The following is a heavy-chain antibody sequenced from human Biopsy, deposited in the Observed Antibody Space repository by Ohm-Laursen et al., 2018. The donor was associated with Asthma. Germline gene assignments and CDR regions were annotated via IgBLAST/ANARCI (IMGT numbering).Heavy chain of an antibody. CDR1: GYSLTDLS. CDR2: HDHEEGGT. V-gene: IGHV1-24*01. CDR3: ASDFPKDYVRYNFQF. D-gene: IGHD4-17*01. Sequence: SVKVSCKISGYSLTDLSMHWVRQAPGQGLEWMGGHDHEEGGTVNARRFQGRVTMTEDTSTDTAYMELNSLSSDDTAVYYRASDFPKDYVRYNFQFWGQGTLVTVSS. J-gene: IGHJ4*02.